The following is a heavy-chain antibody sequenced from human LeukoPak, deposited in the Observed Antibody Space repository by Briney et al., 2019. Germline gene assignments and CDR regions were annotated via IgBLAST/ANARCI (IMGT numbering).Heavy chain of an antibody. Sequence: GASVKVSCKASGYTFTGYYMHWVRQAPGQGLEWMGWINPNSGGTNYAQKFQGRVTMTRDTSISTAYMELSRLRSDDTAVYYCARTDGDYVIVIFDYWGQGTLVTVSS. CDR3: ARTDGDYVIVIFDY. CDR2: INPNSGGT. J-gene: IGHJ4*02. V-gene: IGHV1-2*02. CDR1: GYTFTGYY. D-gene: IGHD4-17*01.